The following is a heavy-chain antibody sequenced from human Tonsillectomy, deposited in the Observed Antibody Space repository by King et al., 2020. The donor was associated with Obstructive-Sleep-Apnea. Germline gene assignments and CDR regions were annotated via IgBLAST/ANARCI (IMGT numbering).Heavy chain of an antibody. CDR3: ARAGDYKRYGMDV. CDR2: IKKDGREK. V-gene: IGHV3-7*03. Sequence: VQLVESGGGLVQPGGSLRLSCAASGFTFSSYWMSWVRQAPGKGLEWVANIKKDGREKYYVASVKGRFTISRDNAKNSLYLQMNSLRAEDTAVYYCARAGDYKRYGMDVWGQGTTVTVSS. J-gene: IGHJ6*02. CDR1: GFTFSSYW. D-gene: IGHD4-11*01.